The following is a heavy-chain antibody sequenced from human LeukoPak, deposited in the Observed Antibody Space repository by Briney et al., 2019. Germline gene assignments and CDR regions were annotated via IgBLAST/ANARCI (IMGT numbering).Heavy chain of an antibody. J-gene: IGHJ4*02. CDR2: INQDGSEN. Sequence: GGSLRLSCGFSGFTFSSYWMSWVRQAPGKGLEWVANINQDGSENYYVDSVRGRFTISRDNAENSLYLQMNSLRVEDTAVYYCARGRPLDYWGQGTLVTVSS. CDR3: ARGRPLDY. V-gene: IGHV3-7*01. CDR1: GFTFSSYW.